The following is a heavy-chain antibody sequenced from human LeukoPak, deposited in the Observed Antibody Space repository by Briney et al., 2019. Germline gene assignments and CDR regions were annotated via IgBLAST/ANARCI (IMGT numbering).Heavy chain of an antibody. CDR1: GYTFTGYY. V-gene: IGHV1-2*02. Sequence: ASVKVSCKASGYTFTGYYMHWVRQAPGQGLEWMGWINPNSGGTNHAQKFQGRVTMTRDTSISTAYMELSRLRSDDTAVYYCARSPRRDGYNLFDYWGQGTLVTVSS. J-gene: IGHJ4*02. CDR2: INPNSGGT. D-gene: IGHD5-24*01. CDR3: ARSPRRDGYNLFDY.